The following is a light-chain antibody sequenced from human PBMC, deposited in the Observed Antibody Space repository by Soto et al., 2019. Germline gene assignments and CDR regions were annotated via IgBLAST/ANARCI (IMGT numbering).Light chain of an antibody. CDR1: NIGSKS. V-gene: IGLV3-21*02. J-gene: IGLJ3*02. CDR3: QVWDRNSDHPV. Sequence: SSELTQPPSVSVAPGQTARITCGETNIGSKSVHWYQQKPGQAPVLVVFDDSDRPSGIPERFSGSNSGNTATLTISRVEAGDEANYYCQVWDRNSDHPVFGGGTKLTVL. CDR2: DDS.